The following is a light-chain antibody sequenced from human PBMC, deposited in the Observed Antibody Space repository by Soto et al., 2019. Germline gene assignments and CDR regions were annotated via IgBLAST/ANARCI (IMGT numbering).Light chain of an antibody. Sequence: QSVLTQPPSVSGAPGQRVTISCTGSSSNIGAGYDVNWYQQLPGAAPKFLIYGNSNRPSGVPDRFSGSKSGTSASLAITGLQAEDEADYYCQSYDSRLRGYVSANRLNVT. J-gene: IGLJ1*01. CDR2: GNS. CDR1: SSNIGAGYD. CDR3: QSYDSRLRGYV. V-gene: IGLV1-40*01.